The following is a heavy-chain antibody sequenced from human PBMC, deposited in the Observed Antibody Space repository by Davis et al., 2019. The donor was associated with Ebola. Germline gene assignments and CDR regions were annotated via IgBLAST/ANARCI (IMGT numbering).Heavy chain of an antibody. CDR3: ARGGILRRYYFDY. CDR1: GFTFGSYW. V-gene: IGHV3-30*03. CDR2: ISYDGSNK. Sequence: GGSLRLSCAASGFTFGSYWMNWVRQAPGKGLEWVAVISYDGSNKYYADSVKGRFTISRDNSKNTLYLQMNSLRAEDTAVYYCARGGILRRYYFDYWGQGTLVTVSS. J-gene: IGHJ4*02. D-gene: IGHD2-21*01.